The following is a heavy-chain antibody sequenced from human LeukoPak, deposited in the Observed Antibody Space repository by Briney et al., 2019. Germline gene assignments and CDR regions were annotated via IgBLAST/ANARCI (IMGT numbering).Heavy chain of an antibody. V-gene: IGHV1-8*01. Sequence: ASVKVSRKSSVYTFTRYDCHGVRPATGQGVAWVGWMYPDSGNTCNAQRFRGRVAMTRNTSISTAYIALSSLRSEDTAVYYCARGPKTYSSGWSPSGYYYGMDVWGQGTTVTVSS. CDR1: VYTFTRYD. D-gene: IGHD6-19*01. CDR2: MYPDSGNT. CDR3: ARGPKTYSSGWSPSGYYYGMDV. J-gene: IGHJ6*02.